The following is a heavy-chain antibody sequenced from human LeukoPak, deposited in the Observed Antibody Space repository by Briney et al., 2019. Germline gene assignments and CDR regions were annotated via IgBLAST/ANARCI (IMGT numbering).Heavy chain of an antibody. D-gene: IGHD6-19*01. Sequence: AASVKVSCKASGYSFTNFDINRVRQANGQGIEWMGWMNPNSGNKGYAQKFQGRVSMTMNTSITTAYMELSSLRSEDTAVYYCARGPQWRGDYYYMDVWGRGTTVTVSS. CDR1: GYSFTNFD. CDR2: MNPNSGNK. V-gene: IGHV1-8*01. J-gene: IGHJ6*03. CDR3: ARGPQWRGDYYYMDV.